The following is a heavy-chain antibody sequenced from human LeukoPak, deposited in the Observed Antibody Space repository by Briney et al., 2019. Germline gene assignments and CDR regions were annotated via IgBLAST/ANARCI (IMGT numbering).Heavy chain of an antibody. CDR3: AKAPVTSCRGAYCYPFDS. Sequence: PGGSLRLSCAASGFTFDDYGMSWVRHAPGKGLEWVSGINWNGGSTGYADSVKGRFTISRDNSKNRLYLQMSRLRAEDAAVYYCAKAPVTSCRGAYCYPFDSWGQGTLVTVSS. CDR2: INWNGGST. J-gene: IGHJ4*02. CDR1: GFTFDDYG. V-gene: IGHV3-20*04. D-gene: IGHD2-21*01.